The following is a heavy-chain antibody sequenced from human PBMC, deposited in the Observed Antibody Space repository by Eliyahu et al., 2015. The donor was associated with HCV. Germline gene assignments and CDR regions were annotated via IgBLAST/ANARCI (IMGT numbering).Heavy chain of an antibody. CDR1: GFTFSSYG. CDR3: AKDLATEDYYYYGMDV. CDR2: IRYDGSNK. J-gene: IGHJ6*02. Sequence: QVQLVESGGGVVQPGGSLRLSCAASGFTFSSYGMXWVRQAPGKGLEWVAFIRYDGSNKYYADSVKGRFTISRDNSKNTLYLQMNSLRAEDTAVYYCAKDLATEDYYYYGMDVWGQGTTVTVSS. V-gene: IGHV3-30*02.